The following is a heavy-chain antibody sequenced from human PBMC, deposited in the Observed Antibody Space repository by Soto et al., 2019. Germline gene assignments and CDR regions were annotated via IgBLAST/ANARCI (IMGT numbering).Heavy chain of an antibody. J-gene: IGHJ5*02. CDR1: GGSISGSY. CDR2: IDNTGTT. CDR3: AREDYGPFHDCFDP. V-gene: IGHV4-59*01. D-gene: IGHD4-17*01. Sequence: QMQLRESGPGLVKPSGTLSLTCTVSGGSISGSYWNWIRRPPGKGLEWIGYIDNTGTTNYNPSLKSRLTMSLDTSKNQISLKLSSVTAADTAVCHCAREDYGPFHDCFDPWGQGPLVTVSS.